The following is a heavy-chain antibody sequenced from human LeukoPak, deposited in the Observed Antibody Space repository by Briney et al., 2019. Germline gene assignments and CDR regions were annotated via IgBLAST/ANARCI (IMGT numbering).Heavy chain of an antibody. Sequence: SETLSLTCTVSGGSISSYYWSWIRQPAGKGLEWIGRIYTSGSTNYNPSLKSRVTMSVDTSKNQFSLKLSSVTAADTAAYYCASSKYYDFWSGYLPPFDYWGQGTLVTVSS. CDR2: IYTSGST. CDR1: GGSISSYY. D-gene: IGHD3-3*01. CDR3: ASSKYYDFWSGYLPPFDY. J-gene: IGHJ4*02. V-gene: IGHV4-4*07.